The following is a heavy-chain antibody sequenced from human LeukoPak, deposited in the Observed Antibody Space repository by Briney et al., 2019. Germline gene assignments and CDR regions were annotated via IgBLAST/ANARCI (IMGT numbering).Heavy chain of an antibody. V-gene: IGHV3-23*01. CDR2: ISASGGST. Sequence: GGSLRLSCAASGFTFSNYATSWVRQAPGKGLEWASSISASGGSTYFADSVRGRFSISRDNSKATLYLQMNSLRAEDTAIYYWAKGGGASVSSYCTSITRRRFDPWGQGTLVTVSS. CDR3: AKGGGASVSSYCTSITRRRFDP. J-gene: IGHJ5*02. D-gene: IGHD2-2*01. CDR1: GFTFSNYA.